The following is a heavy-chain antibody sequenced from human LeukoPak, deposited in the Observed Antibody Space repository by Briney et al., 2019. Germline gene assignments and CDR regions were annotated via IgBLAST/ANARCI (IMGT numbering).Heavy chain of an antibody. J-gene: IGHJ6*03. V-gene: IGHV4-61*02. CDR3: ARGIVSPRFYDYMDV. D-gene: IGHD1-26*01. CDR2: FFATGST. Sequence: PSQTLSLTCTVSGGSINSGNYYWTWIWQPAGKGLEWIGRFFATGSTSSSHNPSLSGRASISVDTSKNQFSLELTSVTAADTAVYYCARGIVSPRFYDYMDVWGKGTTVTVSS. CDR1: GGSINSGNYY.